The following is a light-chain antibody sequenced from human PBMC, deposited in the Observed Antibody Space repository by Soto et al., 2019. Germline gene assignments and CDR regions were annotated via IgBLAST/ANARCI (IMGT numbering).Light chain of an antibody. CDR2: GNS. J-gene: IGLJ2*01. Sequence: QSVLTQPPSVSGAPGQRVTISCTGSSSNIGAGYDVHWYQQLPGTAPKLLIYGNSNRPSGVPDRFSGSKSGTSASLAITGLQVEEEADYYCQSYDSRLSGYVVFGGGTKLTVL. CDR1: SSNIGAGYD. CDR3: QSYDSRLSGYVV. V-gene: IGLV1-40*01.